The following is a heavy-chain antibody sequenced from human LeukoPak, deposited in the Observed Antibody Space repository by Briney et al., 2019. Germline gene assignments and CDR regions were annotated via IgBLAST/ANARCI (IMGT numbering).Heavy chain of an antibody. D-gene: IGHD6-19*01. J-gene: IGHJ6*03. V-gene: IGHV3-7*01. CDR3: ARDAVAGKVAHYYYYYYMDV. Sequence: GGSLRLSCAASGFTFSSYWMSWVRQAPGKGLEWVANIKQDGSEKYYVDSVKGRFTISRDNAKNSLYLQMNSLRAEDTAVYYCARDAVAGKVAHYYYYYYMDVWGKGTTVTVSS. CDR1: GFTFSSYW. CDR2: IKQDGSEK.